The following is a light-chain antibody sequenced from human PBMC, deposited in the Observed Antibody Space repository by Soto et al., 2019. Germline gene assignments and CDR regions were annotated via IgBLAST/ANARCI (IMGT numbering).Light chain of an antibody. V-gene: IGKV1-27*01. CDR1: QGISSY. CDR2: TAS. CDR3: QKYDSAPLT. Sequence: DIQLTQSQYFLSASVGERVSLTCLASQGISSYLAWYQQKPGKAPKLLISTASTLQSGVPSRFSGSGSGTDFTLTITSLQPEDVATYYCQKYDSAPLTFGGGTKVDIK. J-gene: IGKJ4*01.